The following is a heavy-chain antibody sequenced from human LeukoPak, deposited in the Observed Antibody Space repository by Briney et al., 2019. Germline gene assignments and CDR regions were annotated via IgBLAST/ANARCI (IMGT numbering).Heavy chain of an antibody. V-gene: IGHV1-18*01. CDR1: GYTFTSYG. D-gene: IGHD2-2*01. CDR3: AREKCSSTSCYAFDI. CDR2: ISAYNGNT. Sequence: GASVKVSCKASGYTFTSYGISWVRQAPGQGLEWMGWISAYNGNTNYAQKLQGRVTMTTDTSTSTAYMELRSLRSDDTAMYYCAREKCSSTSCYAFDIWGQGTMVTVSS. J-gene: IGHJ3*02.